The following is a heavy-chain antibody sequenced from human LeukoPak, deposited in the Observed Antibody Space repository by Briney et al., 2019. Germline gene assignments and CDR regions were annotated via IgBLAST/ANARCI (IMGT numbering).Heavy chain of an antibody. Sequence: PSETLSLTCIVSGGSISSSSYYWGWVRQSPGKGPEWIGSIYYSGRTYYNPSLNSRVTMSADTSKNQFSLNLTSVAAADTAVYYCTRSPTLYRLNPTNWFDPWGQGTLVTVSS. CDR2: IYYSGRT. V-gene: IGHV4-39*01. D-gene: IGHD3-16*01. CDR1: GGSISSSSYY. J-gene: IGHJ5*02. CDR3: TRSPTLYRLNPTNWFDP.